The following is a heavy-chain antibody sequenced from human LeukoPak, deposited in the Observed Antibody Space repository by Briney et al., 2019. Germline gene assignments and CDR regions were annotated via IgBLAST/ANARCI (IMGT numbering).Heavy chain of an antibody. CDR3: ARNCDGGANCYNLFGMDV. CDR1: GDSFDIYV. J-gene: IGHJ6*02. V-gene: IGHV1-69*06. Sequence: SVKVSCKASGDSFDIYVINWVRQAPGQGLEWMGRIIPIFNTANYAQKFQGRVTITADKSTTTAYMELTNLRSDDTAVYFCARNCDGGANCYNLFGMDVWGQGTTVTVSS. D-gene: IGHD2-2*01. CDR2: IIPIFNTA.